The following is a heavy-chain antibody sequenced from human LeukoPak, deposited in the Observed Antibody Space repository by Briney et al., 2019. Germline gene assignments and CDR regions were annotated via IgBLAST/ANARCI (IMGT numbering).Heavy chain of an antibody. CDR1: GFTFSSYA. Sequence: GGSLRLSCAASGFTFSSYAMSWVRQAPGKGLEWVSAISGSGGSTYYADSVKGRFTISRDNSKNTLYLQMNSLRAEDTAVYYCASGYDCSGGSCYPKTFDYWGQGTLVTVSS. D-gene: IGHD2-15*01. V-gene: IGHV3-23*01. CDR2: ISGSGGST. J-gene: IGHJ4*02. CDR3: ASGYDCSGGSCYPKTFDY.